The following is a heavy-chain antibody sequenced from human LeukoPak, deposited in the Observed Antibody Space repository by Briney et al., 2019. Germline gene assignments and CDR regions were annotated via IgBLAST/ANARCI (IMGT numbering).Heavy chain of an antibody. Sequence: SETLSLTCTVSGGSIISYNYHWGWIRQPPGKGLEWIGSIYYSGKSHYNPSLKSRVTISVDTSKNQFSLNLTSVTAADTSVYYCASLYYYDSGSYRYNFDYWGQGTLVTVSS. CDR2: IYYSGKS. D-gene: IGHD3-10*01. J-gene: IGHJ4*02. CDR1: GGSIISYNYH. CDR3: ASLYYYDSGSYRYNFDY. V-gene: IGHV4-39*01.